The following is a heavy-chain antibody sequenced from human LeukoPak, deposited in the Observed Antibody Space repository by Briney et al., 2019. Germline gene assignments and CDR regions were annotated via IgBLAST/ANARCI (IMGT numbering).Heavy chain of an antibody. CDR2: IYYSGST. CDR3: ARAQKGTDAFDI. Sequence: SETLSLTCTVSGGSISSSSYYWGWIRQPPGKGLEWIGSIYYSGSTYYNPSLKSRVTISVDTSKNQFSLKLSSVTAADTAVYYCARAQKGTDAFDIWGQGTMFTVSS. D-gene: IGHD1-1*01. CDR1: GGSISSSSYY. J-gene: IGHJ3*02. V-gene: IGHV4-39*07.